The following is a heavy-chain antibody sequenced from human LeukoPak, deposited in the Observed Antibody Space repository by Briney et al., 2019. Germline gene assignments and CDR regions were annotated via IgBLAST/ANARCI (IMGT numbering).Heavy chain of an antibody. V-gene: IGHV3-53*01. CDR2: IYSGGGT. D-gene: IGHD4-17*01. CDR1: GFTFSSYS. Sequence: GGSLRLPCAASGFTFSSYSMNWVRQAPGKGLEWVSVIYSGGGTSYADSVKGRFTISRDNSKNTLSLQMSSLRVEDTAVYYCARGSDYYYFDSWGQGTLVTVSS. CDR3: ARGSDYYYFDS. J-gene: IGHJ4*02.